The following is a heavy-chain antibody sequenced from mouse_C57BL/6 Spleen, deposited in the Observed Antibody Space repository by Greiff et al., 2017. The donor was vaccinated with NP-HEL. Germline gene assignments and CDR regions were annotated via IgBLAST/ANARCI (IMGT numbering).Heavy chain of an antibody. V-gene: IGHV5-15*04. CDR2: ISNLAYSI. D-gene: IGHD1-1*01. CDR1: GFTFSDYG. Sequence: EVKLEESGGGLVQPGGSLKLSCAASGFTFSDYGMAWVRQAPRKGPEWVAFISNLAYSIYYADTVTGRFTISRENAKNTLYLEMSSLRSEDTAMYYCARRYYGSSYHYAMDYWGQGTSVTVSS. J-gene: IGHJ4*01. CDR3: ARRYYGSSYHYAMDY.